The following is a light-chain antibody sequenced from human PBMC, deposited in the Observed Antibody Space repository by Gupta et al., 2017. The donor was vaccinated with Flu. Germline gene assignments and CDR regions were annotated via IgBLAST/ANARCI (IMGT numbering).Light chain of an antibody. Sequence: RVTITCRAGQGLRSELAWYQQRPGKAPNLLVYAASRLQSGVPSRFSGSGSGTHFTLTISSLQPEDFATYYCRQEDSSPCTFGQGTKLDIK. CDR2: AAS. CDR3: RQEDSSPCT. CDR1: QGLRSE. V-gene: IGKV1-6*01. J-gene: IGKJ2*01.